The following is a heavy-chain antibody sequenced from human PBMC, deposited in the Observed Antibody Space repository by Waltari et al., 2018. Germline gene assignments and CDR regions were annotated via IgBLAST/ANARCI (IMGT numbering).Heavy chain of an antibody. CDR3: ARDSKMATNRFDY. D-gene: IGHD5-12*01. V-gene: IGHV1-2*06. Sequence: QVQLVQSGAEVKKPGASVKVSCKASGYTFTGYYLHWVRQAPGQGLEWMGRINPNSGGTNYAQKFQGRVTMTRDTSISTAYMELSRLRSDDTAVYYCARDSKMATNRFDYWGQGTLVTVSS. CDR2: INPNSGGT. J-gene: IGHJ4*02. CDR1: GYTFTGYY.